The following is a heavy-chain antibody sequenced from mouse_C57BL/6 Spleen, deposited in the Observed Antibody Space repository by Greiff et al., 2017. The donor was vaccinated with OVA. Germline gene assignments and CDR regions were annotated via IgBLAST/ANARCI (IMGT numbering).Heavy chain of an antibody. V-gene: IGHV5-9*01. Sequence: DVQLVESGGGLVKPGGSLKLSCAASGFTFSSYTMSWVRQTPEKRLEWVATISGGGGNTYYPDSVKGRFTISRDNAKNTLYLQMSSLRSEDTALYYCARRGGSSLFDYWGQGTTLTVSS. D-gene: IGHD1-1*01. CDR1: GFTFSSYT. CDR2: ISGGGGNT. J-gene: IGHJ2*01. CDR3: ARRGGSSLFDY.